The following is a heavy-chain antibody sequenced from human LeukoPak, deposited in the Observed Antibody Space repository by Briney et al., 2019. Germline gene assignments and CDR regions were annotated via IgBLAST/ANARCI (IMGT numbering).Heavy chain of an antibody. J-gene: IGHJ4*02. CDR3: ARDLHDYGGFDY. D-gene: IGHD4-17*01. CDR2: ISRSGSNI. CDR1: GFTYSDNY. Sequence: GRSLSLSCAASGFTYSDNYMSWIRQAPGKGLEWVSYISRSGSNILYADSVKGRFNISRDNAKNSLYLQMNSVSAEDTAVYYCARDLHDYGGFDYWGQGTLVTVSS. V-gene: IGHV3-11*01.